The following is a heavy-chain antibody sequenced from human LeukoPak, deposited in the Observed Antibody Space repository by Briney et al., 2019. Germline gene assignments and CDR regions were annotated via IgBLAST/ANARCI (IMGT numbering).Heavy chain of an antibody. D-gene: IGHD3-22*01. V-gene: IGHV3-74*01. CDR3: ARGRSGFYFDY. CDR1: GXTFSSYW. CDR2: INTDGSST. J-gene: IGHJ4*02. Sequence: GGSLRLSCAASGXTFSSYWMHWVRQAPGKGLVWVSRINTDGSSTIYADSVKGRFTISRDNAKNTLYLQMNSLRAEDTAVYYCARGRSGFYFDYWGQGTLVTVSS.